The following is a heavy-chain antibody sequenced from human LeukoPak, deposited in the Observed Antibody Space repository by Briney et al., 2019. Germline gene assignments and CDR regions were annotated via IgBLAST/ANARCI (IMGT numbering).Heavy chain of an antibody. V-gene: IGHV4-39*01. J-gene: IGHJ4*02. CDR1: GGSISSSSYY. Sequence: PPETLSLTCTVSGGSISSSSYYWGWIRQPPGKGLEWVGSIYYSGSTYYNPSLKSRVTISVDTSKNQFSLKLSSVTAADTAVYYCARLSSFPVVPAALDYWGQGTLVTVSS. CDR2: IYYSGST. D-gene: IGHD2-2*01. CDR3: ARLSSFPVVPAALDY.